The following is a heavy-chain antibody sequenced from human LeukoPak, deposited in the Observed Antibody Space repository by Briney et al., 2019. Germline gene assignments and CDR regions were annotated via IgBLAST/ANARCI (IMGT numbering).Heavy chain of an antibody. J-gene: IGHJ4*02. CDR2: ISWNSATI. Sequence: GGSLRLSCAASGFTFDDHAMHWVRQVPGKDLEWISSISWNSATIDCADSVKGRFTISRDNAENSPYLQMNSLRVDDRALYYCVRDLCRGGWYDFDLWGQGTLVTVSS. CDR1: GFTFDDHA. V-gene: IGHV3-9*01. CDR3: VRDLCRGGWYDFDL. D-gene: IGHD2-15*01.